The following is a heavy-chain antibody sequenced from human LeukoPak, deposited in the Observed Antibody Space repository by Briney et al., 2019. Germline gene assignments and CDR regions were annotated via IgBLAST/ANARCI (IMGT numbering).Heavy chain of an antibody. CDR2: IYYSGST. CDR3: ARGMTRPTDYMDV. V-gene: IGHV4-59*01. J-gene: IGHJ6*03. D-gene: IGHD1-26*01. CDR1: GGSISSYY. Sequence: PSETLSLTCTVSGGSISSYYWSWIRQPPGKGLEWIGYIYYSGSTNYNPSLKSRVAISVDTSKNQFSLKLSSVTAADTAVYYCARGMTRPTDYMDVWGKGTTVTVSS.